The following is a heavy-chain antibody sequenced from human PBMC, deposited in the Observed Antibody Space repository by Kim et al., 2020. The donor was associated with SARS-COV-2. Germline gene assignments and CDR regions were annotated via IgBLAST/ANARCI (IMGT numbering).Heavy chain of an antibody. V-gene: IGHV3-23*01. J-gene: IGHJ4*02. Sequence: GGSLRLSCAASGFTFSSYAMSWVRQAPGKGLEWVSAISGSGGSTYYADSVKGRFTISRDNSKNTLYLQMNSLRAEDTAVYYCAKDPAYYDILTGNVRWGQGTLVTVSS. CDR1: GFTFSSYA. D-gene: IGHD3-9*01. CDR3: AKDPAYYDILTGNVR. CDR2: ISGSGGST.